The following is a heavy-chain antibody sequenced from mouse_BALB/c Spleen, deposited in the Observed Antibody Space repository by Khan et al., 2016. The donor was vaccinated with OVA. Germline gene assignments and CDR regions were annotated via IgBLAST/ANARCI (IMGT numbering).Heavy chain of an antibody. CDR3: ARRNGYYVHWFFDV. CDR1: GSSFSGYT. D-gene: IGHD2-3*01. J-gene: IGHJ1*01. CDR2: INPFNGDT. V-gene: IGHV1-19*01. Sequence: VQLQQSGPELVKPGASMKMSCKASGSSFSGYTLNWVKQSHGKNLEWIGLINPFNGDTSYNQTFKGKATLIADKSSRTAYMELLNLTSEDSAVYYCARRNGYYVHWFFDVWGAGTTVTVSS.